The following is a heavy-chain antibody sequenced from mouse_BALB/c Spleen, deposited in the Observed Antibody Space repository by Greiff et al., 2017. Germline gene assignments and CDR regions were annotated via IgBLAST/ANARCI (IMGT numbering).Heavy chain of an antibody. V-gene: IGHV5-6*01. CDR2: ISSGGSYT. Sequence: EVQLQESGGDLVKPGGSLKLSCAASGFTFSSYGMSWVRQTPDKRLEWVATISSGGSYTYYPDSVKGRFTISRDNAKNTLYLQMSSLKSEDTAMYYCARHGSTMVTTPAWFAYWGQGTLVTVSA. D-gene: IGHD2-2*01. J-gene: IGHJ3*01. CDR3: ARHGSTMVTTPAWFAY. CDR1: GFTFSSYG.